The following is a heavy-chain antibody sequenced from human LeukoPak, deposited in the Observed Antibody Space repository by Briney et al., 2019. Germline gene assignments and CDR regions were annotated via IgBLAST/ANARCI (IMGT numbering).Heavy chain of an antibody. CDR1: GFTFSSYA. Sequence: PGGSLRLSCAPSGFTFSSYAMSWVRQAPGMGLEWLSAISGSGGNTYYADSVKGRFTISRDNSQNTLSLQMNSLRAEDTAVYFCAKAGYRGSSVHYFDDWGPGTLVTVSS. J-gene: IGHJ4*02. V-gene: IGHV3-23*01. CDR2: ISGSGGNT. CDR3: AKAGYRGSSVHYFDD. D-gene: IGHD6-6*01.